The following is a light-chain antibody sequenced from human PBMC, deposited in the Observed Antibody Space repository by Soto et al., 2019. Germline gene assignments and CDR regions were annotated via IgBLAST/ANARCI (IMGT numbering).Light chain of an antibody. CDR1: SSDVGGYNY. J-gene: IGLJ3*02. Sequence: QSVLTQPPSASGSPGQSVAISCTGTSSDVGGYNYVAWYQHHPGKAPKLMIYEVTKRPSGVPDRFSGSKSGNTASLTVSGLQAEGWAYYYCSSYADSNIWVFGGGTKLTVL. CDR3: SSYADSNIWV. V-gene: IGLV2-8*01. CDR2: EVT.